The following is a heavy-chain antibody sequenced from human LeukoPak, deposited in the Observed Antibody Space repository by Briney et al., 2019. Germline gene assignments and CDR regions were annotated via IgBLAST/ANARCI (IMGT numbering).Heavy chain of an antibody. CDR3: ARVGSSVSELPLLYYFDY. V-gene: IGHV4-39*07. CDR1: GGSISSSSYY. J-gene: IGHJ4*02. D-gene: IGHD1-26*01. Sequence: SETLSLTCTVSGGSISSSSYYWGWIRQPPGKGLEWIGSIYYSGSTYYNPSLKSRVTISVDTSKNQFSLKLSSVTAADTAVYYCARVGSSVSELPLLYYFDYWGQGTLVTVSS. CDR2: IYYSGST.